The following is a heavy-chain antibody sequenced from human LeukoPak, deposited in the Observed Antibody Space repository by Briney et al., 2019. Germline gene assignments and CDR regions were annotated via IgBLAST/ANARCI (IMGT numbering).Heavy chain of an antibody. CDR3: ARDQWLRLPYDY. CDR1: GFTFSSYS. D-gene: IGHD5-12*01. Sequence: PGGSLRLSCAASGFTFSSYSMNWVRQAPGKGLEWVSSISSSSSYIYYADSVKGRFTISRDNAKNSLYLQMNSLRAEDTAVYYCARDQWLRLPYDYWGQGTLVTVSS. J-gene: IGHJ4*02. CDR2: ISSSSSYI. V-gene: IGHV3-21*01.